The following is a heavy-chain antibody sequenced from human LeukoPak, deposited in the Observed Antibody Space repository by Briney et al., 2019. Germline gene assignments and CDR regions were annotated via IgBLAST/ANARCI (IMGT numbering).Heavy chain of an antibody. Sequence: GGSLRLSCATSGFSFSSHAMTWVRQAPGKGLEWLSAISISGDDTYYADSVKGRFTISRDNSKNTLYLQMDSLSADDTAMYYCANEIRPNDYWGQGTLVTVSS. J-gene: IGHJ4*02. CDR2: ISISGDDT. CDR1: GFSFSSHA. V-gene: IGHV3-23*01. D-gene: IGHD4-17*01. CDR3: ANEIRPNDY.